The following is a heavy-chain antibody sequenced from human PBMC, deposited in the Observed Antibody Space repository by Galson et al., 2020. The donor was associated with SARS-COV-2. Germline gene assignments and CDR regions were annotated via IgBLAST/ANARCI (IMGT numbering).Heavy chain of an antibody. D-gene: IGHD4-17*01. CDR1: GFTFTRYA. CDR3: AKDQGIHYGDQLDY. J-gene: IGHJ4*02. CDR2: ISGSGGST. V-gene: IGHV3-23*01. Sequence: GGSLRLSCAASGFTFTRYALSWVRQAPGKGLEWVSAISGSGGSTYYADSVKGRYTISRDNSKNTLYLQMNSLRAEDTAVYYCAKDQGIHYGDQLDYWGQGTLVTVSS.